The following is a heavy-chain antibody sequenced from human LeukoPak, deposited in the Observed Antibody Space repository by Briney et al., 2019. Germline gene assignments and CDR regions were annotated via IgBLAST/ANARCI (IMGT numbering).Heavy chain of an antibody. V-gene: IGHV4-34*01. Sequence: SETLSLTCAVYGGSFSGYYWSWIRQPPGKGLEWIGEINHSGSTNYNPSLKSRVTISVDTSKNQFSLKLSSVTAADTAVYYCARGRYGLVRYFDLWGRGTLVTVSS. J-gene: IGHJ2*01. CDR3: ARGRYGLVRYFDL. CDR1: GGSFSGYY. CDR2: INHSGST. D-gene: IGHD4-17*01.